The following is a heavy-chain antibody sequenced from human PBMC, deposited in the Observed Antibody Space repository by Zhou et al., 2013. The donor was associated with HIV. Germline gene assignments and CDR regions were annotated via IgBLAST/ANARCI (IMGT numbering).Heavy chain of an antibody. V-gene: IGHV1-69*12. D-gene: IGHD1-26*01. J-gene: IGHJ4*02. CDR3: VRDVGPSYYFDY. Sequence: QVQLVQSGAEVKKPGSSVKVSCKASGGTFSSYAISWVRQAPGQGLEWMGGIIPFFGTANYAQKFQGRVTITADESTNTAYMELSSLRSEDTAVYYCVRDVGPSYYFDYWGQGTLVTVSS. CDR2: IIPFFGTA. CDR1: GGTFSSYA.